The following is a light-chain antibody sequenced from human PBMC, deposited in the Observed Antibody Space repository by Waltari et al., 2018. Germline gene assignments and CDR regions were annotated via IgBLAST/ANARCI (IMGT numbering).Light chain of an antibody. J-gene: IGKJ1*01. CDR1: QSILYSANNKNY. Sequence: DIVMTQSPDSLAVSLGERATINCKSSQSILYSANNKNYLAWYQQRPGQPPRLLISWASTRESGVPDRFSGSGSGTDFTLSISSLQAEDVAVYYCQQCFTVPQTFGQGTRVEIK. V-gene: IGKV4-1*01. CDR3: QQCFTVPQT. CDR2: WAS.